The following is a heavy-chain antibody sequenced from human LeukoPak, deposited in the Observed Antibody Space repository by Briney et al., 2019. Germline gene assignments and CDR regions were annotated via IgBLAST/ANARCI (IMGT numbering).Heavy chain of an antibody. CDR2: ISWNSGSI. V-gene: IGHV3-9*01. J-gene: IGHJ4*02. Sequence: GGSLRLSCAASGFTFDDYAMHWVRQAPGKGLEWVSGISWNSGSIGYADSVKGRFTTSRDNAKNSLYLQMNSLRAEDTALYYCAKDRAGDYYDSYFDYWGQGTLVTVSS. CDR3: AKDRAGDYYDSYFDY. D-gene: IGHD3-22*01. CDR1: GFTFDDYA.